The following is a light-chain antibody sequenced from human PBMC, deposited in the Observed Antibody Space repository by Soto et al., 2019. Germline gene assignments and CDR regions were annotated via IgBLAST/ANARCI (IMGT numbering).Light chain of an antibody. J-gene: IGKJ3*01. Sequence: EIVLTQSPGTLSLSPGERATLSCRASQSVSSSYLAWYQQKPCQAPRLLIYGASSRATGIPDRFSGSGSGTDFTLTISTLEPEDFAVYYCQQYGSSPLFTFGPGTKVDIK. V-gene: IGKV3-20*01. CDR3: QQYGSSPLFT. CDR2: GAS. CDR1: QSVSSSY.